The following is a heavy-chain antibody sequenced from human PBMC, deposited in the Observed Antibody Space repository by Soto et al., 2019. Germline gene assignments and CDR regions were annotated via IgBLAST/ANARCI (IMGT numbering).Heavy chain of an antibody. CDR3: ARDRLANWFDP. CDR2: IYYSGST. V-gene: IGHV4-59*01. Sequence: QVQLQESGPGLVKPSETLSLTCTVSGGSISTYYWSWIRQPPGKGLEWIGYIYYSGSTNYNPSLKSRGTIPLDTSKNQFSLKLSSGTAADTAVYYCARDRLANWFDPWGQGTLVTVSS. D-gene: IGHD3-9*01. CDR1: GGSISTYY. J-gene: IGHJ5*02.